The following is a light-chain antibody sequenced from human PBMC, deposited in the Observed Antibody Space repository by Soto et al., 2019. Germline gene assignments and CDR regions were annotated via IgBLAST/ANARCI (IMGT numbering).Light chain of an antibody. V-gene: IGKV3-20*01. CDR3: QQYGSSGT. CDR2: GAS. Sequence: LTKSPAPLSLSPGESATLSCRASQSVSNNYLAWYQQNPGQAPRLLIYGASNRATGIPDRFSGSGSGTDFTLTISRLEPEDFAVYYCQQYGSSGTFGQGTKVDIK. CDR1: QSVSNNY. J-gene: IGKJ1*01.